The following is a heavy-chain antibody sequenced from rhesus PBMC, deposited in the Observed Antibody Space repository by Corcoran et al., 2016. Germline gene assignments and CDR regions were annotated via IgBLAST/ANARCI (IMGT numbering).Heavy chain of an antibody. CDR2: ISGNSEST. V-gene: IGHV4-147*01. CDR3: ARDAISLDV. J-gene: IGHJ5-2*02. CDR1: GVSLYGNY. Sequence: QVLLQESGPGLVAPSETLSLTCAVSGVSLYGNYWTWIRQSPGKGLEWIGYISGNSESTSYNPALGRGVTISKDTSQNQYSLMLTSVTAADSAVYYCARDAISLDVWGRGVLVTISS.